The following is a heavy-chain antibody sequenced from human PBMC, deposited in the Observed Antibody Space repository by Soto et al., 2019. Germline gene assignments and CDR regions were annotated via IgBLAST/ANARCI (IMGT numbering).Heavy chain of an antibody. CDR3: ARRGPGDYYFYGMDF. CDR2: IYPGDSDT. D-gene: IGHD3-10*01. CDR1: GYSFTSYW. V-gene: IGHV5-51*01. J-gene: IGHJ6*02. Sequence: GESLNISCKGSGYSFTSYWIGWVRQMPGKGLEWMGIIYPGDSDTRYSPSFQGQVTISADKSISTAYLQWSSLKASDTAMYYCARRGPGDYYFYGMDFWGQGTTVTVSS.